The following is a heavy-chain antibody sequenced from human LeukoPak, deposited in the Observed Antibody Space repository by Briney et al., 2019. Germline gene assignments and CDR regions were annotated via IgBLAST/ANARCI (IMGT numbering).Heavy chain of an antibody. D-gene: IGHD4-11*01. CDR3: ARRSTTHGHFDY. V-gene: IGHV1-69*13. CDR1: GGTFSSYA. J-gene: IGHJ4*02. CDR2: IIPIFGTT. Sequence: SVKVSCKASGGTFSSYAISWVRQAPGQGLEWMGGIIPIFGTTNYAQKFQGRVTITADESTSTAYMELSSLRSEDTAVYYCARRSTTHGHFDYWGQGTLVTVSS.